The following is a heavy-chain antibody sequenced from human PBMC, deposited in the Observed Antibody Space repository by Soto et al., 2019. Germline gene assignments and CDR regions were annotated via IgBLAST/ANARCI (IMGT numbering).Heavy chain of an antibody. CDR1: GGSVSDKTYY. CDR3: ARITAVPNTLQSRYFFDY. V-gene: IGHV4-61*01. J-gene: IGHJ4*02. CDR2: VYYSGTT. Sequence: SETLSLTCSVSGGSVSDKTYYWSWIRQPPGKRLEWIGYVYYSGTTNYNPSLKSRVTISVDLSKNRFSLRLSSVTTAHTALYYCARITAVPNTLQSRYFFDYWGQGTLVTVSS. D-gene: IGHD3-16*01.